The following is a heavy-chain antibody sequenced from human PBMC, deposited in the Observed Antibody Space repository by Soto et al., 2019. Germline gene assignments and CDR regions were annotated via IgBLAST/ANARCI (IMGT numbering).Heavy chain of an antibody. V-gene: IGHV1-8*01. CDR1: GYTFTSYD. D-gene: IGHD2-15*01. J-gene: IGHJ3*02. CDR3: ASGIVVVVAADDGFDI. CDR2: MNPNSGNT. Sequence: ASVKVSCKASGYTFTSYDINWVRQATGQGLEWMGWMNPNSGNTGYAQKFQGRVTMTRNTSISTAYMELSSLRSEDTAVYYCASGIVVVVAADDGFDIWGKGTMVTVSS.